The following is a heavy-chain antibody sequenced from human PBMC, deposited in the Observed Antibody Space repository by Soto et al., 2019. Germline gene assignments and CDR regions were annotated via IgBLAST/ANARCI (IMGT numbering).Heavy chain of an antibody. D-gene: IGHD6-19*01. CDR1: GFIFSGSA. V-gene: IGHV3-73*02. CDR3: TTGTNQWLASYGLDV. J-gene: IGHJ6*02. Sequence: EVQLVESGGGLVQPGGSLKLSCAASGFIFSGSAMHWVRQASGKGLEWVGRIRSKADSYATAYAASVNGRFTIFRDDSKNNASLQMNRMKTEDTAVYYCTTGTNQWLASYGLDVWGQGTTVTVSS. CDR2: IRSKADSYAT.